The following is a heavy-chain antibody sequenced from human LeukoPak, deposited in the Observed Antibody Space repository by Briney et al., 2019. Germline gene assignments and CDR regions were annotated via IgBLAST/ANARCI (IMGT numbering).Heavy chain of an antibody. J-gene: IGHJ3*02. CDR1: GFTFSSYA. CDR3: ARADTAMAPFDI. D-gene: IGHD5-18*01. V-gene: IGHV3-30*04. CDR2: ISYDGSNK. Sequence: GGSLRLSCAASGFTFSSYAMHWVRQAPGKGLEWVAVISYDGSNKYYADSVKGRFTISRDNSKNTLYLQMNSLRAEDTAVYYCARADTAMAPFDIWGRGTMVTVSS.